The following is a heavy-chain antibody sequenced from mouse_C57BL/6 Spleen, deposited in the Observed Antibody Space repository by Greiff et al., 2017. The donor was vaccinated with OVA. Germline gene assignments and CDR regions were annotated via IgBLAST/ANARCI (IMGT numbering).Heavy chain of an antibody. CDR1: GYSITSGYY. J-gene: IGHJ3*01. CDR2: ISYDGSN. Sequence: DVQLQESGPGLVKPSQSLSLTCSVTGYSITSGYYWTWIRQFPGNKLEWMGYISYDGSNNYNPSLKNRISITRDTSKNQFFLKLNSVTTEDTATYYCARDDYDVGFAYWGQGTLVTVSA. V-gene: IGHV3-6*01. CDR3: ARDDYDVGFAY. D-gene: IGHD2-4*01.